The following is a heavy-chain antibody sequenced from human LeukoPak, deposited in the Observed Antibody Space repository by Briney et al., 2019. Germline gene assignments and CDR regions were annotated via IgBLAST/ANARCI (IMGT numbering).Heavy chain of an antibody. CDR2: IYYTGSL. V-gene: IGHV4-39*07. J-gene: IGHJ3*02. CDR3: ARALRDGYNYAAFDI. CDR1: GGSISTTNYY. D-gene: IGHD5-24*01. Sequence: SETLSLTCTVSGGSISTTNYYWGWVRQPPGKGLEWIGDIYYTGSLYYNPSLKSRVTISVATSRNQFSLNVDSLTAAETAVYYCARALRDGYNYAAFDIWGQGTMVTVSS.